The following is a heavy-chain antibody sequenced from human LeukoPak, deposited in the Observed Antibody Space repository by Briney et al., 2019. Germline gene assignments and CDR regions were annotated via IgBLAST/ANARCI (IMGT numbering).Heavy chain of an antibody. V-gene: IGHV4-39*07. Sequence: SETLSLTCTVSGASISSSSYYWGWIRQPPGKGLEWIGSIYYSGTTYYSPSLKSRVTISVDTSKNQFSLKLSSVTAADTAVYYCARSIRGYCRNWGQGTLVTVSS. CDR3: ARSIRGYCRN. J-gene: IGHJ4*02. CDR1: GASISSSSYY. CDR2: IYYSGTT. D-gene: IGHD2-15*01.